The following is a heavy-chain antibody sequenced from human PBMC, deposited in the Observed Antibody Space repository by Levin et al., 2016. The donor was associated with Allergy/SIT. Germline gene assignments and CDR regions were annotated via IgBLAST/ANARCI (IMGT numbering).Heavy chain of an antibody. CDR1: GFTFSSYG. CDR2: IWYDGSNK. D-gene: IGHD3-10*01. CDR3: ARELIGFGESPPDY. V-gene: IGHV3-33*01. J-gene: IGHJ4*02. Sequence: GESLKISCAASGFTFSSYGMHWVRQAPGKGLEWVAVIWYDGSNKYYADSVKGRFTISRDNSKNTLYLQMNSLRAEDTAVYYCARELIGFGESPPDYWGQGTLVTVSS.